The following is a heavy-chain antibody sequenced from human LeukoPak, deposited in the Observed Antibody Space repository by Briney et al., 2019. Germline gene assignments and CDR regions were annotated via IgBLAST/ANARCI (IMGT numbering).Heavy chain of an antibody. Sequence: GGSLRLSCAASGFTFSSCAMSWVRQAPGKGLEWVSAISGSGGSTYYADSVKGRFTISRDNSKNTLYLQMNSLRAEDTAVYYCAKEKARGVITVYYYGMDVWGQGTTVTVSS. D-gene: IGHD3-10*01. CDR1: GFTFSSCA. J-gene: IGHJ6*02. CDR2: ISGSGGST. V-gene: IGHV3-23*01. CDR3: AKEKARGVITVYYYGMDV.